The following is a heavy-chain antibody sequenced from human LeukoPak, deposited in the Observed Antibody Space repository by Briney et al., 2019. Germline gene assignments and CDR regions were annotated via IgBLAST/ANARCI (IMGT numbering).Heavy chain of an antibody. CDR1: RYTYNTYG. Sequence: ASVKVSCKASRYTYNTYGSTWARQAPGQGLEWMGWISVYNGNTNYAQKLQGRVTMTTDTSTSTASMELRSLTSDDTAVYYCARDIGYCSAGICYSGPILYYWGQGTLVTVSS. CDR2: ISVYNGNT. CDR3: ARDIGYCSAGICYSGPILYY. V-gene: IGHV1-18*01. D-gene: IGHD2-15*01. J-gene: IGHJ4*02.